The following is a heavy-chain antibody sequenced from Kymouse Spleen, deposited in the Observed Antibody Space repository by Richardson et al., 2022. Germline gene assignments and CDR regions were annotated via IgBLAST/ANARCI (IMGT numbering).Heavy chain of an antibody. CDR3: ASAVLLR*LRPTTTVWTS. CDR2: IWYDGSNK. V-gene: IGHV3-33*01. Sequence: QVQLVESGGGVVQPGRSLRLSCAASGFTFSSYGMHWVRQAPGKGLEWVAVIWYDGSNKYYADSVKGRFTISRDNSKNTLYLQMNSLRAEDTAVYYCASAVLLR*LRPTTTVWTSGAKGPRSPSPQ. J-gene: IGHJ6*02. D-gene: IGHD4-17*01. CDR1: GFTFSSYG.